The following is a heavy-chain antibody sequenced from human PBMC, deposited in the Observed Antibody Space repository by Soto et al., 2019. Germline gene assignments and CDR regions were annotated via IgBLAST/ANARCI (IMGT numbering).Heavy chain of an antibody. V-gene: IGHV4-34*01. CDR2: INHSGST. CDR3: ARVLLSTGRYYYYGMDV. J-gene: IGHJ6*02. Sequence: PSETLSLTCAVYGGSFSGYYWSWIRQPPGKGLEWIGEINHSGSTNYNPSLKSRVTISVDPSKNQFSLKLSSVTAADTAVYYCARVLLSTGRYYYYGMDVWGQGTTVTVSS. CDR1: GGSFSGYY.